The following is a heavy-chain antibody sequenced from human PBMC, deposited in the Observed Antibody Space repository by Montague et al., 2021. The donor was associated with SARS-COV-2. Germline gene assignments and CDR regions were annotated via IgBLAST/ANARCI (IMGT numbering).Heavy chain of an antibody. D-gene: IGHD3-10*01. CDR3: ARDRAPYYGSGSYYNPIDAFDI. V-gene: IGHV4-61*02. Sequence: TLSLTCTVSGGSISSGSYYWSWIRQPAGKGLEWIGRIYTSGSTNHNPSLKSRVTISVDTSKNQFSLKLSSVTAADTAVYYCARDRAPYYGSGSYYNPIDAFDIWGQGTMVTVSS. CDR1: GGSISSGSYY. J-gene: IGHJ3*02. CDR2: IYTSGST.